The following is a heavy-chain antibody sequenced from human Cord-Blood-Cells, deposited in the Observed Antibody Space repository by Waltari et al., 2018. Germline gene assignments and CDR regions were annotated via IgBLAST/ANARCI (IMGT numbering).Heavy chain of an antibody. D-gene: IGHD3-3*01. CDR2: IYHSGST. Sequence: QVQLQESGPGLVKPSETLSLTCAVAGYSISSGYYWGGIRQPPGKGREWIGSIYHSGSTYYNPSLKSRVTISVDTSKNQFSLKLSSVTAADTAVYYCARGGITIFGVVIFDWYFDLWGRGTLVTVSS. J-gene: IGHJ2*01. CDR3: ARGGITIFGVVIFDWYFDL. V-gene: IGHV4-38-2*01. CDR1: GYSISSGYY.